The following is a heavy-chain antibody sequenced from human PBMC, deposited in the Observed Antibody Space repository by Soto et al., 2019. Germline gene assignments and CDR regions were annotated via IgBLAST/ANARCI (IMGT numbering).Heavy chain of an antibody. V-gene: IGHV3-53*01. CDR2: IYTDDNI. CDR1: GFTVSGNY. D-gene: IGHD2-21*01. CDR3: ATELIAKYGMDV. Sequence: EVQLVESGGGLVQPGGSLRLSCAASGFTVSGNYVTWVRQAPGKGLEWVSVIYTDDNIYYADSVTGRFTISRDNSKNTFYLQMNRLRVEYTAVSYCATELIAKYGMDVWGQGTTVTVSS. J-gene: IGHJ6*02.